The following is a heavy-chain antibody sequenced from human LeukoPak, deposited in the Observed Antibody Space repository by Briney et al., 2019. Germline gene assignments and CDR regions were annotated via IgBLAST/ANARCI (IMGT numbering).Heavy chain of an antibody. CDR1: GFTFSSYG. J-gene: IGHJ6*02. D-gene: IGHD6-19*01. Sequence: PGGSLRLSCVASGFTFSSYGMHWVRQAPGKGLEWVAVIWFDGSNKYYADSVKGRLTISRDNSKSTLYLQMNSLRAEDTAVYYCAKAVAATGHYYFGMDVWGQGTTVTVSS. V-gene: IGHV3-33*06. CDR2: IWFDGSNK. CDR3: AKAVAATGHYYFGMDV.